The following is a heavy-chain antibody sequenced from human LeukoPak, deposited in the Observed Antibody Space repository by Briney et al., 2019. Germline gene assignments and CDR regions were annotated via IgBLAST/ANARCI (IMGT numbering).Heavy chain of an antibody. D-gene: IGHD3-10*01. CDR2: IIPIFGTA. CDR3: AKGTVVGELFCWFDP. J-gene: IGHJ5*02. CDR1: GGTFSSYA. Sequence: ASVKVSCKASGGTFSSYAISWVQQAPGQGLEWMGGIIPIFGTANYAQKFQGRVTITADESTSTAYMELSSLRSEDTAVYYCAKGTVVGELFCWFDPWGQGTLVTVSS. V-gene: IGHV1-69*13.